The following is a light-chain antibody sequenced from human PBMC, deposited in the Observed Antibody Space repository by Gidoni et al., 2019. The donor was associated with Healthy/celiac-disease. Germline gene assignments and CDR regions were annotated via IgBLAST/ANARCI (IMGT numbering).Light chain of an antibody. CDR1: QGISSY. J-gene: IGKJ4*01. CDR3: QQYYNTPPT. V-gene: IGKV1-39*01. Sequence: DIQMTKSPSFLSASVGDRVTITCRASQGISSYLNWYQQKPGKAPKLLIYAASNLQSGVPSRFSGSGSGTDFTLTISSLQPEDFATYYCQQYYNTPPTFGGGTKVEIK. CDR2: AAS.